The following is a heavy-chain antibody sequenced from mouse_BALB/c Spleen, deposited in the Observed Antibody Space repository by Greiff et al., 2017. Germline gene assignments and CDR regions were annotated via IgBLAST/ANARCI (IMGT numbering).Heavy chain of an antibody. CDR3: ARSLTGTWFAY. CDR1: GYTFSSYW. V-gene: IGHV1-9*01. J-gene: IGHJ3*01. Sequence: GQLQQSGAELMKPGASVKISCKATGYTFSSYWIEWVKQRPGHGLEWIGEILPGSGSTNYNEKFKGKATFTADTSSNTAYMQLSSLTSEDSAVYYCARSLTGTWFAYWGQGTLVTVSA. D-gene: IGHD4-1*01. CDR2: ILPGSGST.